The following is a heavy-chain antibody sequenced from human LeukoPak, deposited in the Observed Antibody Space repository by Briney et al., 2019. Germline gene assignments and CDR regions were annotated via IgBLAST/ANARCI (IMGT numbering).Heavy chain of an antibody. CDR2: IIPILGIS. CDR1: GGTFSSYA. V-gene: IGHV1-69*04. J-gene: IGHJ4*02. D-gene: IGHD2-8*01. CDR3: ARGLSGPHGVVVDY. Sequence: GSSVKVSCKASGGTFSSYAISWGRLTTGQGLYWMVSIIPILGISNYSQKFQGRVTITADKSTSTAYMELSSLRSEDTAVYYCARGLSGPHGVVVDYWGQGTLVTVSS.